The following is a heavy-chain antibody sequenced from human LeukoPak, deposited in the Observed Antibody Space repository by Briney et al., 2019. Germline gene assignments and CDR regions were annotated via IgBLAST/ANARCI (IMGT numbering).Heavy chain of an antibody. V-gene: IGHV3-21*01. D-gene: IGHD3-10*01. CDR1: GFTFSSYS. J-gene: IGHJ1*01. CDR3: ARVGTLLWSEYFQH. CDR2: ISSSSSYI. Sequence: KSGGSLRLSCAASGFTFSSYSMNWVRQAPGKGLEWVSSISSSSSYIYYADSVKGRFTISRDNAKNSLYLQMNSLRAEDTAVYYCARVGTLLWSEYFQHWGQGTLVTVSS.